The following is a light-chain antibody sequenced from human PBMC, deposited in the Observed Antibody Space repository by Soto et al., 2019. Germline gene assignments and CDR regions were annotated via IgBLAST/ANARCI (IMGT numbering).Light chain of an antibody. Sequence: DIQMTQSPSSLSASVGDRVTITCRASQSISSSLNWYQQKPGKAPKLLIYAASSLQSGVPSRFSGSGSGTDFTLTISSLQPEDFASYSCQQSYSTPYTFGQGTQLEIK. J-gene: IGKJ2*01. CDR3: QQSYSTPYT. CDR2: AAS. V-gene: IGKV1-39*01. CDR1: QSISSS.